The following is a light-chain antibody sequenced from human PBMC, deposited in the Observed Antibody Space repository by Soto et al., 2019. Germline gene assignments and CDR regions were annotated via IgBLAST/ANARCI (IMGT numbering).Light chain of an antibody. CDR2: HAS. V-gene: IGKV1-5*01. Sequence: DNQMTLSPSTLSAYVEGRVIVTCRASQSISNWLAWYQQKPGTAPKLLIYHASTLESGVPSRFSGGGSGTEYTLTISCLQPDDFATYYCQQYNSYSGTFGQGTKVDI. J-gene: IGKJ1*01. CDR1: QSISNW. CDR3: QQYNSYSGT.